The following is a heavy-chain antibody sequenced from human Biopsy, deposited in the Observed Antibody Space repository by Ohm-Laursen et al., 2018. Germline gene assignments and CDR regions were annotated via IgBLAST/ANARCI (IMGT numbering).Heavy chain of an antibody. V-gene: IGHV1-24*01. Sequence: ASVKVSCKASGYPFITYGISWVRQAPGQGLEWMGGFAPENGKTIYAQKFQGRVTMTEDTSTDTAYMELSSLRSEDTAVYYYAADINVWNVNYWGQGTQVTVSS. CDR2: FAPENGKT. CDR3: AADINVWNVNY. J-gene: IGHJ4*02. D-gene: IGHD1-1*01. CDR1: GYPFITYG.